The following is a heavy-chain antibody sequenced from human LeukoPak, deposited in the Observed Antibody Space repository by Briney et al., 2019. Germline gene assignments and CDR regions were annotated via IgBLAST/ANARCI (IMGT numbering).Heavy chain of an antibody. D-gene: IGHD5-12*01. CDR3: ASPTSKGPNWSLDL. J-gene: IGHJ2*01. V-gene: IGHV4-59*08. CDR1: GGSISSYY. Sequence: PSETLSLTCTVSGGSISSYYWSWIRQPPGKGLEWIGYIYYSGSTNYNPSLKRRVTISVDTSKNQFSLKLTSVTAADTAVYYCASPTSKGPNWSLDLWGRGTLVTVSS. CDR2: IYYSGST.